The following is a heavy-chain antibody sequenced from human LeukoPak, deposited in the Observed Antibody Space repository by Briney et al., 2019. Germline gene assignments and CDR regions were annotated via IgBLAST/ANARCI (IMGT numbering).Heavy chain of an antibody. J-gene: IGHJ4*02. CDR1: GFTFSSYA. V-gene: IGHV3-23*01. CDR2: ISGSGGST. CDR3: AKEEWLGKMNFFDY. Sequence: GGSLRLSCAASGFTFSSYAMSWVRQAPGKGLEWVSAISGSGGSTYYADSVKGRFTVSRDSSKNTLYLQMNRLRAEDTAVYYCAKEEWLGKMNFFDYWGQGTLVTVSS. D-gene: IGHD6-19*01.